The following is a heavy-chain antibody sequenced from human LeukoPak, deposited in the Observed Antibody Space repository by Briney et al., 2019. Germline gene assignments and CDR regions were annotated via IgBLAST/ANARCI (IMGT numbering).Heavy chain of an antibody. CDR1: GFTFSTYG. J-gene: IGHJ6*03. D-gene: IGHD1-26*01. V-gene: IGHV3-23*01. Sequence: GGSLRLSCAASGFTFSTYGMNWVRQAPGKGLEWVSGIGDSGGSTYYADSVKGRFTISRDNSKNTLYLQMNSLRAEDTAVYYCARDPYSGAYYEGYYYYYMDVWGKGTTVTVSS. CDR2: IGDSGGST. CDR3: ARDPYSGAYYEGYYYYYMDV.